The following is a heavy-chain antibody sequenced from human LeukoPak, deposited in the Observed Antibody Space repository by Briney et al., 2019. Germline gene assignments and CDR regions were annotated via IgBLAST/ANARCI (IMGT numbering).Heavy chain of an antibody. Sequence: ASVKVSCKASGYTFTSYGISWVRQAPGQGLEWMGWISAYNGNTNYAQKLQGRVTMTTDTSTSTAYMELRSLRSVDTAVYYCARTGRYGSGTNAFDIWGQGTMVTVSS. J-gene: IGHJ3*02. V-gene: IGHV1-18*01. CDR1: GYTFTSYG. CDR2: ISAYNGNT. D-gene: IGHD3-10*01. CDR3: ARTGRYGSGTNAFDI.